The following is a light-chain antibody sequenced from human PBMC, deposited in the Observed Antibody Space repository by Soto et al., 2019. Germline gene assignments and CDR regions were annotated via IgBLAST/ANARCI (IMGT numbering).Light chain of an antibody. J-gene: IGLJ2*01. V-gene: IGLV2-8*01. CDR1: SSDVGGYNY. CDR3: SSYAASNKLGV. CDR2: EVS. Sequence: QSVLTQPPSASGSPGQSVTISCIGTSSDVGGYNYVSWYQQHPGKAPKLMIYEVSKRPSGVPDRFSGSKSGNTASLTVSGLQAEDEADYYCSSYAASNKLGVFGGGTK.